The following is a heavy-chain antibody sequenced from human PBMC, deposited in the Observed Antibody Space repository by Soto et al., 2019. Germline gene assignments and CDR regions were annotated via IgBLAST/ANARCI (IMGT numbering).Heavy chain of an antibody. V-gene: IGHV4-59*01. CDR2: IYYSGST. CDR3: ARGGYYDSSGYPFDY. D-gene: IGHD3-22*01. Sequence: SETLSLTCTVSGGSIISYYWSWIRQPPGKGLEWIGYIYYSGSTNYSPSLKSRVTISVDTSKNQFSLKLSSVTAADTAVYYCARGGYYDSSGYPFDYWGQGTLVTVSS. J-gene: IGHJ4*02. CDR1: GGSIISYY.